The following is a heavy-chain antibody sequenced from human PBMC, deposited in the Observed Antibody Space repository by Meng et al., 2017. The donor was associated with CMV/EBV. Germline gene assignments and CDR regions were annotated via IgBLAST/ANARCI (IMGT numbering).Heavy chain of an antibody. CDR2: ISGSGGST. CDR3: AKDLWVRQLNTSPSFGY. V-gene: IGHV3-23*01. J-gene: IGHJ4*02. CDR1: GFTFSSYA. D-gene: IGHD2-2*01. Sequence: GGSLRLSCAASGFTFSSYAMSWVRQAPGKGLEWVSAISGSGGSTYYADSVKGRFTISRDNSKNTLYLQMNSLRAEDTAIYYCAKDLWVRQLNTSPSFGYWGQGTLVTVSS.